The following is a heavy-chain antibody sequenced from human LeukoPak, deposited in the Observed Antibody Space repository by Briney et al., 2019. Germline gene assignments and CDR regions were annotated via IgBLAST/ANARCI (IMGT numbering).Heavy chain of an antibody. J-gene: IGHJ3*02. V-gene: IGHV4-34*01. D-gene: IGHD6-13*01. CDR3: ARGEQPYNAFDI. Sequence: SETLSLTCAVYGGSFSGYYWSWIRHPPGKGLESIGEINHRGSTNYNPSLKSRVTISVDTSKNQFSLKLSSVTAADTAVYYCARGEQPYNAFDIWGQGTMVTVSS. CDR2: INHRGST. CDR1: GGSFSGYY.